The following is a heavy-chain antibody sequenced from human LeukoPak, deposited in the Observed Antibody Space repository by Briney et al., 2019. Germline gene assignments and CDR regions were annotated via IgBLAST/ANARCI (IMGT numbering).Heavy chain of an antibody. CDR2: IIPIFGTA. CDR1: GGTFSSYA. V-gene: IGHV1-69*13. J-gene: IGHJ6*02. Sequence: ASVKVSCKASGGTFSSYAISWVRQAPGQGLEWMGGIIPIFGTANYAQKFQGRVTITADESTSTAYMELSSLRSEDTAVYYCARDLGTNSYGRLYYYYYGMDVWGQGTTVTVSS. D-gene: IGHD5-18*01. CDR3: ARDLGTNSYGRLYYYYYGMDV.